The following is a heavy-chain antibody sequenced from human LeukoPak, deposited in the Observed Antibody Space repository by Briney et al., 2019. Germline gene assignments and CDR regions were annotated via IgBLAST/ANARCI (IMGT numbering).Heavy chain of an antibody. CDR2: IGSGSTI. Sequence: GGPLRLSCAASGFTFSSYEMNWVRQAPGKGLEWVSYIGSGSTIYYADSVKGRFTISRDNAKNSLYLQMNSLRAEDTAVYYCARAQSYYDFWSGYYTLGYYYYGMDVWGQGTTVTVSS. V-gene: IGHV3-48*03. D-gene: IGHD3-3*01. CDR1: GFTFSSYE. J-gene: IGHJ6*02. CDR3: ARAQSYYDFWSGYYTLGYYYYGMDV.